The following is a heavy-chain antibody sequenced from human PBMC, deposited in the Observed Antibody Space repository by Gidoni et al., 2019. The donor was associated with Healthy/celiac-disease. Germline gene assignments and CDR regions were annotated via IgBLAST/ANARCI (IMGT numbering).Heavy chain of an antibody. V-gene: IGHV3-30*18. CDR3: AKGWDVDY. CDR2: ISYDGSNK. D-gene: IGHD1-26*01. Sequence: QVQLVESGGGVVQPGRSLRLSCAASGFTFSSYGMHWVRQAPGKGLEWVAVISYDGSNKYYADSVKGRFTISRDNSKNTLYLQMNSLRAEDTAVYYCAKGWDVDYWGQGTLVTVSS. CDR1: GFTFSSYG. J-gene: IGHJ4*02.